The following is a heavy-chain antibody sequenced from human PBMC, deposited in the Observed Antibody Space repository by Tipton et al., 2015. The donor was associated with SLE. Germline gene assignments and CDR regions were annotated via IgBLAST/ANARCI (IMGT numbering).Heavy chain of an antibody. CDR1: GDSISESSFY. J-gene: IGHJ5*02. CDR2: SYHNGHT. Sequence: TLSLTCTVSGDSISESSFYWDWIRQPPGKGLEWIGYSYHNGHTNSNPSLKGRVTISEDASKNQFSLELTSVTPADTAVYYCARPRSQFFNHWAQGTLVTVSS. V-gene: IGHV4-61*05. CDR3: ARPRSQFFNH.